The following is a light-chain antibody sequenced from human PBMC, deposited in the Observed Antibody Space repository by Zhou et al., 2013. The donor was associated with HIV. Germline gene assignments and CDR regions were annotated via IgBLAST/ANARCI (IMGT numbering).Light chain of an antibody. CDR3: QQSYTTPRT. CDR2: AAS. J-gene: IGKJ1*01. Sequence: DIQLTQSPSTLSASVGDKVTITCRASQGISSALAWYQHKPGKPPKLLIYAASSLQSGVPSRFSGSGSGTDFTLTISSLQPEDFATYYCQQSYTTPRTFGQGTKVEIK. CDR1: QGISSA. V-gene: IGKV1-39*01.